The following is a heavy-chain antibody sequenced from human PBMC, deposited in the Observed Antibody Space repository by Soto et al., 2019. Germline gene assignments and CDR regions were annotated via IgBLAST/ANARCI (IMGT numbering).Heavy chain of an antibody. CDR3: ARDGAPAGTRGNWFDP. Sequence: QVQLVQSGAEVKKPGASVKVSCRASGYPFTNYAIHWVRQAPGQRLEWMGWINTGNDNTKYSPKFQDRVTITRDTSASTAYMELSSLRSEDTAVYYCARDGAPAGTRGNWFDPWGQGTLVTVSS. J-gene: IGHJ5*02. CDR1: GYPFTNYA. D-gene: IGHD6-13*01. V-gene: IGHV1-3*04. CDR2: INTGNDNT.